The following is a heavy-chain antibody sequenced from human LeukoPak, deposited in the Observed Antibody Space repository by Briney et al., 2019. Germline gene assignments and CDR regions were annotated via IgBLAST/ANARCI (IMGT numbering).Heavy chain of an antibody. Sequence: ASVKLSCKSSGYSFTSYGINWVRQAPGQGLEWMGWISTDNGNTDYAQNLQGRVTMTTDTSTSTAYMEVRSLRSDDTAVYYCARAYSYGYGPLDYWGQGTLVSVSS. CDR1: GYSFTSYG. D-gene: IGHD5-18*01. J-gene: IGHJ4*02. CDR2: ISTDNGNT. CDR3: ARAYSYGYGPLDY. V-gene: IGHV1-18*04.